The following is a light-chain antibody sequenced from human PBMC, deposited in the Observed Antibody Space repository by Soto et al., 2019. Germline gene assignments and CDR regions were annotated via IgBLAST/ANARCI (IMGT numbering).Light chain of an antibody. J-gene: IGKJ5*01. CDR2: DTS. CDR1: QSVSNK. CDR3: QQRSNWPPT. Sequence: EIVMAQSPATLSVSPGERVTLSCRASQSVSNKLGWYQHKPGQAPRLLIYDTSTRAAGTPARFTGSGAGTDFTLTISSLQSEDFAVYYCQQRSNWPPTFGQGTRLEIK. V-gene: IGKV3-15*01.